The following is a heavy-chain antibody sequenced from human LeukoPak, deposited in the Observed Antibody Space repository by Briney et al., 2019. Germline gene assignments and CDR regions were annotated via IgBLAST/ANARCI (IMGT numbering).Heavy chain of an antibody. CDR3: ATWYHIDY. Sequence: GGSLRLSCAASGFTVSSDHMSWVRQAPGKGLEWVSVIYHAGNTHYTDSVKGRFTISRDNSKNTLYLEMTGLRAEDTAVYYCATWYHIDYWGQGTLVTVSS. J-gene: IGHJ4*02. CDR2: IYHAGNT. V-gene: IGHV3-53*01. D-gene: IGHD6-13*01. CDR1: GFTVSSDH.